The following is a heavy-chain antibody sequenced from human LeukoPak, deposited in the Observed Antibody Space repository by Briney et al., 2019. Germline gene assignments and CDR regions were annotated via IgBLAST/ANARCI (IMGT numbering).Heavy chain of an antibody. CDR2: IIPIFGTA. J-gene: IGHJ6*03. D-gene: IGHD3-3*01. CDR1: GGTFSSYA. Sequence: SVKVSCKASGGTFSSYAISWVRQAPGQGLEWMGGIIPIFGTANYAQKFQGRVTITTDESTSTAYMELSSLRSDDTAVYYCARATYYDFWSGPKSRYYMDVWGKGTTVTVSS. CDR3: ARATYYDFWSGPKSRYYMDV. V-gene: IGHV1-69*05.